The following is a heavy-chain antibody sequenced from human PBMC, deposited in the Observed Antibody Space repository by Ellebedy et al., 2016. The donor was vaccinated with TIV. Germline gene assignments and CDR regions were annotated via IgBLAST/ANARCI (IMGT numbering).Heavy chain of an antibody. Sequence: PGGSLRLSFAASGFTSSTYNMHWVRQAPGKGLEWVAVIWYDGSNTQYADSVKGRFTMSRDNSKNMVYLQMNSLRAEDTAVYYCARDGVRPYFYNGMDVWGQGTTVSVSS. CDR1: GFTSSTYN. CDR3: ARDGVRPYFYNGMDV. V-gene: IGHV3-33*08. D-gene: IGHD2/OR15-2a*01. CDR2: IWYDGSNT. J-gene: IGHJ6*02.